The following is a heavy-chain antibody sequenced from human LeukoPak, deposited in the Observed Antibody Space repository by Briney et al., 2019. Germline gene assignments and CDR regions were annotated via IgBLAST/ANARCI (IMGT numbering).Heavy chain of an antibody. V-gene: IGHV1-18*01. CDR2: ISAYNGNT. Sequence: GASVKVSCKASGYTFTSYGISWVRQSPGQGLEWMGWISAYNGNTNYAQKLQGRVTMTTDTSTSTAYMELRGLRSDDTAVYYCARDSYYDFWSGFPGFDPWGQGTLVTVSS. D-gene: IGHD3-3*01. J-gene: IGHJ5*02. CDR1: GYTFTSYG. CDR3: ARDSYYDFWSGFPGFDP.